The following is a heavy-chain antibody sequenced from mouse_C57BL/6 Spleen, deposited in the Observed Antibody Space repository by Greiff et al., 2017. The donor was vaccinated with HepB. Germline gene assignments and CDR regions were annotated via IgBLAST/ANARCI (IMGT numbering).Heavy chain of an antibody. J-gene: IGHJ1*03. D-gene: IGHD2-5*01. CDR3: ARRSDYSNGYWYFDV. CDR2: IYPRDGST. Sequence: VQLQQSDAELVKPGASVKISCKVSGYTFTDHPIHWMKQRPEQGLEWIGYIYPRDGSTKYNEKFKGKATLTADKSSSTAYMQLNSLTSEDSAVYFCARRSDYSNGYWYFDVWGTGTTVTVSS. CDR1: GYTFTDHP. V-gene: IGHV1-78*01.